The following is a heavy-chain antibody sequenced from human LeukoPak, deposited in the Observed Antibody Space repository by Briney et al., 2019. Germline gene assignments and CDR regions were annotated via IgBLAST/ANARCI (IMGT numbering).Heavy chain of an antibody. Sequence: SETLSLTCTVSGGSIFSYYWSWIRQPPGKGLEWMGYIYYSGSTNYYPSLKSRVTISVDTSKNQFSLRVSSVTAADTAVYYCARHLNNCGDDCYIFDYWGQGTLVTVSS. CDR2: IYYSGST. CDR3: ARHLNNCGDDCYIFDY. D-gene: IGHD2-21*01. V-gene: IGHV4-59*08. CDR1: GGSIFSYY. J-gene: IGHJ4*02.